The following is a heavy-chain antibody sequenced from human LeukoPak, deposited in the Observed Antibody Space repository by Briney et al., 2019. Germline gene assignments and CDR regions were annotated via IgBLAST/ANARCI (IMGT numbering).Heavy chain of an antibody. CDR1: GFTFSSYW. D-gene: IGHD3-10*01. V-gene: IGHV3-74*01. CDR2: INSDGSST. CDR3: ARVKGRIYGSGSYTGIDY. Sequence: GGSLRLSCAASGFTFSSYWMHWVRQAPGKGLVWVSRINSDGSSTTYADSVKGRFTISRDNSNNTLYLQMTSLRAEDTAVYYCARVKGRIYGSGSYTGIDYWGQGTLVTVSS. J-gene: IGHJ4*02.